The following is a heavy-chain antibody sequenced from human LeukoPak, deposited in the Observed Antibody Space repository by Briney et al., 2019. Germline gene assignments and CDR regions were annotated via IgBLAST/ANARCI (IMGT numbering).Heavy chain of an antibody. Sequence: ASVKVSCKASGYTFTSYDIKWVRQATGQGLEWMGWINPNSGGTNYTQKFQGRVTMTRDTSISTAYMELSRLRSDDTAVYYCASLYYDTSGRSFDYWGQGTLVTVSS. V-gene: IGHV1-2*02. D-gene: IGHD3-22*01. J-gene: IGHJ4*02. CDR2: INPNSGGT. CDR1: GYTFTSYD. CDR3: ASLYYDTSGRSFDY.